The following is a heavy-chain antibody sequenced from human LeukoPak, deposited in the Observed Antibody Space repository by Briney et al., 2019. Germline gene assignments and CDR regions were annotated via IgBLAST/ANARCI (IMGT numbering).Heavy chain of an antibody. CDR3: PDSGGYN. CDR1: GFTFSSYA. CDR2: ISDSGGKT. J-gene: IGHJ4*02. Sequence: GGSLRLSCVASGFTFSSYATSWVRQAPGKGLEWVSAISDSGGKTYYADSVKGRFTISRDNSKNTLYLQMNSLRAEDTAVYYCPDSGGYNWGQGTLVTVSS. V-gene: IGHV3-23*01. D-gene: IGHD3-22*01.